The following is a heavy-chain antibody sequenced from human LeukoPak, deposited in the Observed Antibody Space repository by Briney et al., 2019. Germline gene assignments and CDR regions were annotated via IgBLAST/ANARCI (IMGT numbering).Heavy chain of an antibody. V-gene: IGHV3-74*01. D-gene: IGHD3-10*01. CDR2: IKTDGSST. Sequence: PGGSLRLSCAASGFTFSSYWMHWVRQAPGKGLVWVSRIKTDGSSTSYADSVKGRFTISRDNAKNTLYLQMNSLRAEDTAVYYCARDPPYYYGSGTEEVDWGQGTLVTVSS. J-gene: IGHJ4*02. CDR1: GFTFSSYW. CDR3: ARDPPYYYGSGTEEVD.